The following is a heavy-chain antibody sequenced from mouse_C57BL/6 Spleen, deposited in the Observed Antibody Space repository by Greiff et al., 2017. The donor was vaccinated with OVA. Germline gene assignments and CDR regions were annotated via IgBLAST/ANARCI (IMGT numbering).Heavy chain of an antibody. D-gene: IGHD3-3*01. V-gene: IGHV5-17*01. CDR3: ARTRSNYAMDY. CDR1: GFTFSDYG. J-gene: IGHJ4*01. CDR2: ISSGSSTI. Sequence: EVKLMESGGGLVKPGGSLKLSCAASGFTFSDYGMHWVRQAPEKGLEWVAYISSGSSTIYYADTVKGRFTISRDNAKNTLFLQMTSLRSEDTAVYYCARTRSNYAMDYWGQGTSVTVSS.